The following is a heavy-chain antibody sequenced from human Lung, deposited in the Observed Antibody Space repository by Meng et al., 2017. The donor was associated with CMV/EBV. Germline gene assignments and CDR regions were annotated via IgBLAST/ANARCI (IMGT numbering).Heavy chain of an antibody. J-gene: IGHJ4*02. CDR1: GYSFGNYA. CDR3: ARVYYDSTNYYFSFGY. Sequence: GGSLRLSCVGSGYSFGNYAMHWVRQAPGKGLEWVAVISYDGDKKFYTDSVKGRFTISRDNSKNTLILQMNGLRTEDTAVYYCARVYYDSTNYYFSFGYWGQGTLVTVSS. V-gene: IGHV3-30*04. D-gene: IGHD3-22*01. CDR2: ISYDGDKK.